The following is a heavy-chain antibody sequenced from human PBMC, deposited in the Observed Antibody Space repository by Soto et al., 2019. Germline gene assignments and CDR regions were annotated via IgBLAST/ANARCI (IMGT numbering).Heavy chain of an antibody. CDR1: GYSFTSYW. CDR2: IDPSDSYT. V-gene: IGHV5-10-1*01. Sequence: LGESLKISCKGSGYSFTSYWISWVRQMPGKGLEWMGRIDPSDSYTNYSPSFQGHVTISADKSISTAYLQWSSLKASDTAMYYCARHRYGSGSYYHYYYYGMDVSGQGTTVTVSS. CDR3: ARHRYGSGSYYHYYYYGMDV. D-gene: IGHD3-10*01. J-gene: IGHJ6*02.